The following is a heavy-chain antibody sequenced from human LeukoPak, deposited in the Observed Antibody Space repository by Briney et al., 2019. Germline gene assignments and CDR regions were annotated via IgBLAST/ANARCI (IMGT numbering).Heavy chain of an antibody. CDR3: ARDRCSGGSCYFEYFQH. CDR2: ISSSSSTM. V-gene: IGHV3-48*01. Sequence: PGGSLRLSCAASGFTFKNYGMHWVRQAPGKGLEWVSYISSSSSTMYYADSVKGRFTISRDNAKNSLYLQMNSLRAEDTAVYYCARDRCSGGSCYFEYFQHWGQGTLVTVSS. J-gene: IGHJ1*01. D-gene: IGHD2-15*01. CDR1: GFTFKNYG.